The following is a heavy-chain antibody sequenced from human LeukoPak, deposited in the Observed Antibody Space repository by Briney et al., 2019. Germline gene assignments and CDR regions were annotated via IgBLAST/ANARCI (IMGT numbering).Heavy chain of an antibody. Sequence: PSETLSLTYAVYGGSFSGYYWSWIRQPPGKGLEWIWEINHSGSTNYNPSLKSRVTISVDTSKNQFSLKLSSVTAADTAVYYCARAPNGGYPDYWGQGTLVTVSS. J-gene: IGHJ4*02. CDR3: ARAPNGGYPDY. V-gene: IGHV4-34*01. D-gene: IGHD5-12*01. CDR2: INHSGST. CDR1: GGSFSGYY.